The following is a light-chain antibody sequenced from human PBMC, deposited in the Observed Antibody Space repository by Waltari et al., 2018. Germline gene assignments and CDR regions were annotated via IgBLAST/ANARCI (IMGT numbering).Light chain of an antibody. CDR2: GAS. CDR3: QQYVSSFT. J-gene: IGKJ3*01. CDR1: QSVSSTY. V-gene: IGKV3-20*01. Sequence: EIVLTQSPGTLSLSPGERATLSCRASQSVSSTYFTWYQQKPGQAPRLLIYGASSRATGIPDRFSGSGSGTDFTLTISRLEPEDFAVYYCQQYVSSFTFGPGTKVDIK.